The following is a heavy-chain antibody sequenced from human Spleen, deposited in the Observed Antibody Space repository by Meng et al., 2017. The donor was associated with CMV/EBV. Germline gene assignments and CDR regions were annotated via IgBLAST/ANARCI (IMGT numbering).Heavy chain of an antibody. CDR2: ISAYNGNT. D-gene: IGHD3-22*01. CDR1: GYTFTSYG. Sequence: ASVKVSCKASGYTFTSYGFKWVRQAPGQGLEWMGWISAYNGNTNYAQKFQGRVTMTTDTSTSTAYMELRSLRSDDTAVYYCARVDSRTPRTPLDYWGQGTRVTVSS. CDR3: ARVDSRTPRTPLDY. J-gene: IGHJ4*02. V-gene: IGHV1-18*01.